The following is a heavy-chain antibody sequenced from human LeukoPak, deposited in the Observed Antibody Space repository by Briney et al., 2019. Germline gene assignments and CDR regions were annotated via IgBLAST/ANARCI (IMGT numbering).Heavy chain of an antibody. D-gene: IGHD2-2*01. CDR3: ASPFRSYCSSTSCPDY. V-gene: IGHV1-2*02. J-gene: IGHJ4*02. Sequence: ASVKVSCKASGYTFTGYYMHWVRQAPGQGLEWMGWINPNSGGTNYAQKFQGRVTMTRDTSISTAYMELSRLRSDDTAVYYCASPFRSYCSSTSCPDYWGQGTLVTVSS. CDR2: INPNSGGT. CDR1: GYTFTGYY.